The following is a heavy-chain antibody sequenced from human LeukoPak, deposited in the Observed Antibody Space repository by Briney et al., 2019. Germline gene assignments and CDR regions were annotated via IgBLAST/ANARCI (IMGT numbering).Heavy chain of an antibody. Sequence: ASVKVSCKASGYTFTSYYMHWVRQAPGQGLEWMGIINPSGGSTSYAQKFQGRVTMTRDTSTSTVYMELSSLRSEDTAVYYCARTSAGCSGGSCYYDYWGKGTLVTVSS. J-gene: IGHJ4*02. CDR3: ARTSAGCSGGSCYYDY. CDR1: GYTFTSYY. D-gene: IGHD2-15*01. V-gene: IGHV1-46*01. CDR2: INPSGGST.